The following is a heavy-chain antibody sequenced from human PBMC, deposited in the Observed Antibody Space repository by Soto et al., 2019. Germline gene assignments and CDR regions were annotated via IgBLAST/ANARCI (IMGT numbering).Heavy chain of an antibody. V-gene: IGHV1-18*01. D-gene: IGHD4-17*01. CDR3: ARESIPTVTTYAAY. J-gene: IGHJ4*02. CDR2: ISAYNGNT. CDR1: GYTFPSYG. Sequence: DSVKVSCKACGYTFPSYGISWVRQAPGQGLEWMGWISAYNGNTNYAQKLQGRVTMTTDTSTSTAYMELRSLRSDDAAVYYCARESIPTVTTYAAYWGQGTLVTVSS.